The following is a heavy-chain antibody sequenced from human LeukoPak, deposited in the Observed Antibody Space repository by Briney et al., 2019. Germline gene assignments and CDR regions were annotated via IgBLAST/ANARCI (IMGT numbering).Heavy chain of an antibody. J-gene: IGHJ6*03. D-gene: IGHD2-8*01. Sequence: GGSLRLSCAASGFPFSSYGMHWVRQAPGKGLEWVAAISNDGNNKFYADSVKGRFTISRDNSKNTLYLQMGSLRAEDMAVYYCARGWGYCTNGVCPMDVWGKGTTVTVSS. CDR1: GFPFSSYG. V-gene: IGHV3-30*03. CDR2: ISNDGNNK. CDR3: ARGWGYCTNGVCPMDV.